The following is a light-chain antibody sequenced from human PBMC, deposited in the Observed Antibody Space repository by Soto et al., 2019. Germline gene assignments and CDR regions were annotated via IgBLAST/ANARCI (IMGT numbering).Light chain of an antibody. CDR1: QSVSTF. Sequence: EIVLTQSLTTLSLSPGERAILSCRASQSVSTFLAWFQQKPGQPPRLLIYNASNRTTGIPARFSGSGSGTDFTLTISSLEPEDFAVYYCQQRGDWPPITFGQGTRLE. J-gene: IGKJ5*01. CDR3: QQRGDWPPIT. V-gene: IGKV3-11*01. CDR2: NAS.